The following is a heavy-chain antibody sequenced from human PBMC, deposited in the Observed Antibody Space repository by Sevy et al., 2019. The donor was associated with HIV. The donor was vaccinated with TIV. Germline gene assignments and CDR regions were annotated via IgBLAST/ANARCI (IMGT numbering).Heavy chain of an antibody. D-gene: IGHD6-19*01. CDR2: IYSGGST. CDR3: ARHSSSASLNYFDS. V-gene: IGHV3-53*01. J-gene: IGHJ4*02. Sequence: GGSLRLSCAASGFTVSSNTMSWVRQAPGKGLEWVSVIYSGGSTYYADSVKGRFTIPRDNSKNTLYLQMNSLRAEDTAVYYCARHSSSASLNYFDSWGQGTLVTVSS. CDR1: GFTVSSNT.